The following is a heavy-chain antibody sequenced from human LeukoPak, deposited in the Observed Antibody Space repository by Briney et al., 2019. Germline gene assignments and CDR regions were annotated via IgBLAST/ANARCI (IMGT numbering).Heavy chain of an antibody. CDR1: GFTFSSYS. J-gene: IGHJ3*02. Sequence: PGGSLRLSCAASGFTFSSYSMNWVRQAPGKGLEWVLSISSSSYIYYADSVKGRFTISRDNAKNSLYLQMNSLRAEDTAVYYCARDGYCGGDCYDAFDIWGQGTMVTVSS. V-gene: IGHV3-21*01. CDR3: ARDGYCGGDCYDAFDI. D-gene: IGHD2-21*01. CDR2: ISSSSYI.